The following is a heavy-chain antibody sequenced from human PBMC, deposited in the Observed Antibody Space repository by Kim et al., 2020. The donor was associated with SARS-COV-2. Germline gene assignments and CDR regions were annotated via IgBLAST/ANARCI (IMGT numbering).Heavy chain of an antibody. D-gene: IGHD4-4*01. CDR1: GGSISSGGYY. CDR3: ARESRNYGKGYYYYGMDV. Sequence: SETLSLTCTVSGGSISSGGYYWSWIRQHPGKGLEWIGYIYYSGSTYYNPSLKSRVTISVDTSKNQFSLKLSSVTAADTAVYYCARESRNYGKGYYYYGMDVWGQGTTVTVSS. V-gene: IGHV4-31*03. CDR2: IYYSGST. J-gene: IGHJ6*02.